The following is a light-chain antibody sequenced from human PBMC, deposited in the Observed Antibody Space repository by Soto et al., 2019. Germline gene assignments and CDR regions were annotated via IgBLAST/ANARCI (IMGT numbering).Light chain of an antibody. V-gene: IGKV3-20*01. J-gene: IGKJ4*01. Sequence: FVLTQSPGTLSLSPGERATLSFRSSQTVRNNYLAWYQQKPGQAPRLLIYDASSRATGIPDRFSGGGSGTDFTLTISRLEPEDFAVYYCQQFSSYPLTCGGGTKGDIK. CDR1: QTVRNNY. CDR3: QQFSSYPLT. CDR2: DAS.